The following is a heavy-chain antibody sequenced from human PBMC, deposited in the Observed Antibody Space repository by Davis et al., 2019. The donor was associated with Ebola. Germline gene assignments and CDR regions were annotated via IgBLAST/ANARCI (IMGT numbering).Heavy chain of an antibody. J-gene: IGHJ4*02. CDR3: AKDFSNGSGSYSDY. Sequence: GESLKISCVSSGFIFDDYAMHWVRPGPGKGLEWVSLISWDGSNIYYAVSVKGRFTISRDNSKNSLYLQMHSLRTEGTALYYCAKDFSNGSGSYSDYWGQGTLVTVSS. CDR1: GFIFDDYA. CDR2: ISWDGSNI. V-gene: IGHV3-43*02. D-gene: IGHD3-10*01.